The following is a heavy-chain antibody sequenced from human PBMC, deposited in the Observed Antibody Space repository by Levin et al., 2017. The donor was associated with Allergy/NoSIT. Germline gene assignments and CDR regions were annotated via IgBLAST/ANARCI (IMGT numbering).Heavy chain of an antibody. V-gene: IGHV1-18*01. J-gene: IGHJ3*02. CDR2: ISPNNGHT. D-gene: IGHD6-19*01. Sequence: GGSLRLSCKASGYTFRVYGIIWVRQAPGEGLEWLGWISPNNGHTKVSHKVQGRVTMTTDASTTKAYLDIRSLTSDDTAVYYCARDLGTGWYDNAFEIWGQGTLVSVSS. CDR1: GYTFRVYG. CDR3: ARDLGTGWYDNAFEI.